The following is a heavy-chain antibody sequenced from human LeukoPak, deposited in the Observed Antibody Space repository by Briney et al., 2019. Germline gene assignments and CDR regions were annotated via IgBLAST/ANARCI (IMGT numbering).Heavy chain of an antibody. CDR1: GGSISSSSYY. D-gene: IGHD2-15*01. V-gene: IGHV4-39*01. J-gene: IGHJ4*02. CDR3: ARGLLGYCSADSCYRPFDF. CDR2: IYYSGST. Sequence: SETLSLTCTVSGGSISSSSYYWGWIRQPPGKGLEWIGSIYYSGSTYYNPSLKSRVTISVDTSKNQFSLKLSSVTAADTAVYYCARGLLGYCSADSCYRPFDFWGQGTLVPVSS.